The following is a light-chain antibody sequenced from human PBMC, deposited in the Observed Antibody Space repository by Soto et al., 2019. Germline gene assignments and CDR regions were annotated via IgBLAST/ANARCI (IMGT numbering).Light chain of an antibody. CDR1: SSDVGGYNY. CDR3: SSYAGSQGV. J-gene: IGLJ2*01. V-gene: IGLV2-8*01. Sequence: QSALTQPPSASGSPGQSVTISCTGTSSDVGGYNYVSWYQQHPGKAPKLMVDEVSTRPSGVPDRFSGSKSGNTASLTVSGPQAEDEADYYCSSYAGSQGVFGGGTKLTVL. CDR2: EVS.